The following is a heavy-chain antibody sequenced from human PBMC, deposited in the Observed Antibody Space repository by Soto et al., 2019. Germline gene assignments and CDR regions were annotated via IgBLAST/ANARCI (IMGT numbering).Heavy chain of an antibody. V-gene: IGHV3-33*01. CDR3: ASQIFWSGSTAHGMDV. J-gene: IGHJ6*02. Sequence: GGSLRLSCAASGFTFSTYGMHWVRQAPGKGLEWVAVIWFDGTKKYYADSVNGRFTISRDNSKNTLYLQMNSLRAEDTAVYYCASQIFWSGSTAHGMDVXXQGTAVTXSS. CDR2: IWFDGTKK. CDR1: GFTFSTYG. D-gene: IGHD3-3*01.